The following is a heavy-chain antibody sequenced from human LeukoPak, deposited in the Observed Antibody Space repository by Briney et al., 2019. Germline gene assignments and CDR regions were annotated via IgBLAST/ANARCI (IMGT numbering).Heavy chain of an antibody. CDR1: GGSISSSSYY. CDR3: ATPYHGFDY. J-gene: IGHJ4*02. CDR2: IYYSGST. V-gene: IGHV4-39*01. Sequence: SETLSLTCTVSGGSISSSSYYWGWIRQPPGKGLEWIGSIYYSGSTYYNPSLKSRVTISVDTSKNQFSLKLSSVTAADTAVYYCATPYHGFDYWGQGTLVTVSS.